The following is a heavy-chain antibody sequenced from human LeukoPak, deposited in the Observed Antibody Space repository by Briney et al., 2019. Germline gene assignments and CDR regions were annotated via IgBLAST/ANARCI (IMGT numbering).Heavy chain of an antibody. CDR3: AKGRSRGYXXGXIFP. Sequence: GGSLRLSCAASGFTFDDYAMHWVRQAPGKGLEWVSGINWNSGNIGYADSVKGRFTISRDNAKNSLYLQMNSLRAEDTALYCCAKGRSRGYXXGXIFPWGQGTLVTVSS. CDR2: INWNSGNI. CDR1: GFTFDDYA. D-gene: IGHD5-18*01. V-gene: IGHV3-9*01. J-gene: IGHJ5*02.